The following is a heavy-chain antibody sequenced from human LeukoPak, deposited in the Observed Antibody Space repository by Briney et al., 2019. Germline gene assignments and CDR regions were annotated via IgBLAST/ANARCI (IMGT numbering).Heavy chain of an antibody. V-gene: IGHV4-59*11. D-gene: IGHD3-22*01. CDR1: GGSLSTHH. Sequence: PSETLSLTCVVSGGSLSTHHWSWIRQSPGRGLEWIGYISDSGSTNYNPSLKSRVTISVDTSKNQFSLKLSSVTAADTAVYYCARDDYYDSSVGWGQGTLVTVSS. CDR2: ISDSGST. J-gene: IGHJ4*02. CDR3: ARDDYYDSSVG.